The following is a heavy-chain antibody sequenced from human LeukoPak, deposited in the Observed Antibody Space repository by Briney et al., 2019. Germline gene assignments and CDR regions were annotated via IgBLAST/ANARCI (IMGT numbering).Heavy chain of an antibody. CDR2: IKQGGSEK. V-gene: IGHV3-7*01. CDR1: GFTFNSYW. D-gene: IGHD2-2*02. J-gene: IGHJ4*02. Sequence: PGGSLRLSCGASGFTFNSYWMSWVRQAPGKGLEWEANIKQGGSEKYYVDSVKGRFTISRDNAKNSLYLQMNSLRAEDTAVYYCARARGEVSGCSSTSCYRRYYFDYWGQGTLVTVSS. CDR3: ARARGEVSGCSSTSCYRRYYFDY.